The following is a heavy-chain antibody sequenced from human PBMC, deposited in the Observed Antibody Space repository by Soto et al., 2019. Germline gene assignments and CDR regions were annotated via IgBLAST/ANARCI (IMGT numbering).Heavy chain of an antibody. CDR1: GYTFTSYG. CDR2: ISAYNGNT. V-gene: IGHV1-18*01. CDR3: ARDYSGYCSGGSCYPDY. J-gene: IGHJ4*02. D-gene: IGHD2-15*01. Sequence: QVQLVQSGAEVKKPGASVKVSCKASGYTFTSYGISWVRQAPGQGLEWMGWISAYNGNTNYAQKLQGKGTMTTDTPTSTGYKELMSRRSHDTAVYYCARDYSGYCSGGSCYPDYWGQGTLVTVSS.